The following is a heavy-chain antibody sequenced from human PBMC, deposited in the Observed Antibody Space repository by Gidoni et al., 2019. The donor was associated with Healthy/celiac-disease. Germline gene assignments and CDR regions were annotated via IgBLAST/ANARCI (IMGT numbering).Heavy chain of an antibody. CDR1: GFTFCSYS. V-gene: IGHV3-21*01. CDR2: ISSSSSYI. J-gene: IGHJ6*02. CDR3: ARGSPYYDFWSGYYGDYYYYYGMDV. Sequence: EVQLVESGGGLVKPGGSLRLSCAASGFTFCSYSMNWVRQAPGKGREWVSSISSSSSYIYYADSVKGRFTISRDNAKNSLYLQMNSLRAEDTAVYYCARGSPYYDFWSGYYGDYYYYYGMDVWGQGTTVTVSS. D-gene: IGHD3-3*01.